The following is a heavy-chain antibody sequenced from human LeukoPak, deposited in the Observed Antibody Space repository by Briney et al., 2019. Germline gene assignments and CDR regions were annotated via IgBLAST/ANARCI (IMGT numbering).Heavy chain of an antibody. CDR3: AKRTMSAFDS. V-gene: IGHV3-23*01. Sequence: GGSLILSCAASGFTFRTSAMNWVRQAPGKGLEWLCGISGSGNGTYYADSVKGRFTISRDNSQNMVYLLMNSLTVEDAATYYCAKRTMSAFDSWGQGTLLIVSS. CDR2: ISGSGNGT. CDR1: GFTFRTSA. D-gene: IGHD5-24*01. J-gene: IGHJ4*02.